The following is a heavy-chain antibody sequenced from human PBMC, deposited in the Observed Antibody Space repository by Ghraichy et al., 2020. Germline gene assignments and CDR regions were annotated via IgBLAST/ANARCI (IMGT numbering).Heavy chain of an antibody. CDR2: ISVSGTDT. CDR1: GFTFSNYA. D-gene: IGHD6-6*01. V-gene: IGHV3-23*01. J-gene: IGHJ4*02. Sequence: GGSLRLSCAASGFTFSNYAMTWVRQAPGKGLDWVSVISVSGTDTYYAGSVKGRFLISRDNSKNTLYLEMNSLRAEDTALYYCAKSRYRYTSSSLESDYWGQGTQVTVSS. CDR3: AKSRYRYTSSSLESDY.